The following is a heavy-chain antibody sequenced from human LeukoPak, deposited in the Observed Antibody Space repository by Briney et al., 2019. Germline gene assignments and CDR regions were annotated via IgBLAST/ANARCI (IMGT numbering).Heavy chain of an antibody. CDR1: GYTFTSYY. V-gene: IGHV1-46*01. CDR2: INPSGGST. J-gene: IGHJ4*02. Sequence: ASVKVSCKASGYTFTSYYMHWVRQAPGQGLEWMGIINPSGGSTSYAQKFQGRVTMTRDTSTSTVYMELSSLRSEDTAVYYCARGPVVVTAISSLGDYWGQGTLVTVSS. CDR3: ARGPVVVTAISSLGDY. D-gene: IGHD2-21*02.